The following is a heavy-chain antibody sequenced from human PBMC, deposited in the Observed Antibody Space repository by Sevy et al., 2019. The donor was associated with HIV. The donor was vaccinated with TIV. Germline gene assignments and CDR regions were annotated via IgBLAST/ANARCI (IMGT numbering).Heavy chain of an antibody. J-gene: IGHJ4*02. CDR2: IYYSGST. V-gene: IGHV4-59*08. CDR3: ARHSPNYHYDSSGYQEGFDY. Sequence: SETLSLTCTVSGGSISSYYWSWIRQPPGKGLEWIGYIYYSGSTNYNPSLKSRVTISVDTSKNQFSLKLSSVTAADTAVYYCARHSPNYHYDSSGYQEGFDYWGQGTLVTVSS. CDR1: GGSISSYY. D-gene: IGHD3-22*01.